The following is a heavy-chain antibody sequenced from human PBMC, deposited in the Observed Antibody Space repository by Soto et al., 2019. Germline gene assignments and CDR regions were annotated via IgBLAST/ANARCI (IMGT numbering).Heavy chain of an antibody. CDR2: ISSSSSTL. V-gene: IGHV3-48*03. D-gene: IGHD1-26*01. CDR1: GFTFSLYE. Sequence: GGSLRLSCADSGFTFSLYEMNWVRHAPGKGLEWVSYISSSSSTLYYADSVKGRFTISRDNAKNSLYLQMNSLRAEDTAVYYCARGGSGSYFWYFDLWGRGTLVTVSS. CDR3: ARGGSGSYFWYFDL. J-gene: IGHJ2*01.